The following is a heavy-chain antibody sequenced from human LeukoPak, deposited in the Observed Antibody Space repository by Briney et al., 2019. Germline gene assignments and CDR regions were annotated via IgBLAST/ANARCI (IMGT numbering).Heavy chain of an antibody. D-gene: IGHD5-12*01. CDR2: IYSSGSN. CDR3: AREPTSGREPTSGRPLDY. J-gene: IGHJ4*02. Sequence: SETLSLTCTVSGGSISGYFWSWLRQPAGKGLEWIGRIYSSGSNNYNPSLKSRVTMSLDTSKNHLSLNLSSVTAADTAVYYCAREPTSGREPTSGRPLDYWGQGTLVTVSS. CDR1: GGSISGYF. V-gene: IGHV4-4*07.